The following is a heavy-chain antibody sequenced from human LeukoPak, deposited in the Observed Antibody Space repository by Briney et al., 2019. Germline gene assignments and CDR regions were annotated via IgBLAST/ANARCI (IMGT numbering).Heavy chain of an antibody. CDR3: ARAHPPSGYDLGDFDY. D-gene: IGHD5-12*01. CDR1: GFTFSDYY. CDR2: ISSSSSYT. V-gene: IGHV3-11*06. J-gene: IGHJ4*02. Sequence: GGPLRLSCGASGFTFSDYYMSCLRETRGKGVEWVSYISSSSSYTNYADSVKGRFTISRDNAKNSLYLQMNSLRAEDTAVYYCARAHPPSGYDLGDFDYWGQGTLVTVSS.